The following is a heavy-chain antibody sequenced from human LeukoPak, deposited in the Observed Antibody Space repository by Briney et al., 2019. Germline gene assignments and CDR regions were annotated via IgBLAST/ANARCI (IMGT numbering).Heavy chain of an antibody. CDR1: GFTFSSYA. V-gene: IGHV3-23*01. CDR3: AKEGGGSYYDILTGYYNY. J-gene: IGHJ4*02. D-gene: IGHD3-9*01. Sequence: GGSLRLSCAASGFTFSSYAMSWVRQAPGKGLEWVSAIGGSGGSTYYVDSVKGRFTISRDNSKNTLYLQMNSLRAEDTAVYYCAKEGGGSYYDILTGYYNYWGQGTLVTVSS. CDR2: IGGSGGST.